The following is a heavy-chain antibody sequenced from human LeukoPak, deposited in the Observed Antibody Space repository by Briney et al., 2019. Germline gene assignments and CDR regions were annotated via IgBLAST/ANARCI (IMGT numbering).Heavy chain of an antibody. CDR3: ARGLYYYDSSASASWFDP. CDR2: IWYDGGNK. Sequence: GGSLRLSCAASGFTFSSYGMHWVRQAPGKGLEWVAVIWYDGGNKYYADSVKGRFTISRDNSKNTLYLQMNSLRAEDTAVYYCARGLYYYDSSASASWFDPWGQGTLVTVSS. J-gene: IGHJ5*02. D-gene: IGHD3-22*01. V-gene: IGHV3-33*01. CDR1: GFTFSSYG.